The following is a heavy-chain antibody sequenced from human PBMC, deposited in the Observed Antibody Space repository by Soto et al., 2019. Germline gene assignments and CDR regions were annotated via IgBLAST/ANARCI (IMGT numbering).Heavy chain of an antibody. CDR2: TSIGGNT. CDR3: ARDLRPGLIVPTKSGFDP. D-gene: IGHD2-21*01. Sequence: GGSLRLSCEASGFPFNTYAMAWFRQVPGMGLEWVSTTSIGGNTDLAESVRGRFTVSRDNSKNTLYLQMTNLRAEDAAIYFCARDLRPGLIVPTKSGFDPWGQGTRVTVSS. CDR1: GFPFNTYA. V-gene: IGHV3-23*01. J-gene: IGHJ5*02.